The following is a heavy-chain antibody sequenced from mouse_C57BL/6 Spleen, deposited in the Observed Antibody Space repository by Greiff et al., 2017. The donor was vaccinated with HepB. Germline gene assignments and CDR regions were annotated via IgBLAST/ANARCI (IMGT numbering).Heavy chain of an antibody. V-gene: IGHV1-82*01. CDR2: IYPGDGDT. Sequence: VKLQESGPELVKPGASVKISCKASGYAFSSSWMNWVKQRPGKGLEWIGRIYPGDGDTNYNGKFKGKATLTADKSSSTAYMQLSSLTSEDSAVYFCARSEAYYSNYEDYWGQGTTLTVSS. CDR3: ARSEAYYSNYEDY. D-gene: IGHD2-5*01. CDR1: GYAFSSSW. J-gene: IGHJ2*01.